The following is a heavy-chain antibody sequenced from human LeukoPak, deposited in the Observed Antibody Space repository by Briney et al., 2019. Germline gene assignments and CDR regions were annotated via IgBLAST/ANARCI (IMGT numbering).Heavy chain of an antibody. CDR3: ARGEEVLGYGSSTSCYAFDY. CDR2: ISSNGGST. J-gene: IGHJ4*02. CDR1: GFTFSSYA. D-gene: IGHD2-2*01. V-gene: IGHV3-64*01. Sequence: GGSLRLSCAASGFTFSSYAMHWVRQAPGKGLEYVSAISSNGGSTYYANSVKGRFTISRDNSKNTLYLQMGSLRAEDMAVYYCARGEEVLGYGSSTSCYAFDYWGQGTLVTVSS.